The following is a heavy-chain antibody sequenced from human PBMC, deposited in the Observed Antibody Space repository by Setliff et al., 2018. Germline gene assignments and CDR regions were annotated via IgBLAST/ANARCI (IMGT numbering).Heavy chain of an antibody. CDR3: SRLVRYCTTTACQRASGAEV. Sequence: ASVKVSCKASGYNFAESIVSWVRQAPGQGLEWMGWISAYNGHTYSAQKFQARVTLTTDTSTNMAYMELRGLRSDDTAIYYCSRLVRYCTTTACQRASGAEVWGQGTVVTVSS. J-gene: IGHJ4*02. CDR1: GYNFAESI. D-gene: IGHD2-8*01. CDR2: ISAYNGHT. V-gene: IGHV1-18*01.